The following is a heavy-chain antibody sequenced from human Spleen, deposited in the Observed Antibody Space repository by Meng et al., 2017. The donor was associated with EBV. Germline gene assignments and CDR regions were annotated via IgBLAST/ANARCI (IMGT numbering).Heavy chain of an antibody. D-gene: IGHD2-15*01. V-gene: IGHV1-46*01. Sequence: QGQLGHAGPTSNKPGASVDVSCKASEYTFSRYYLHWVRQAPGQGLEWMGVINPSDGTTRNAQKFQGRVTMTRDTSTITVYMELSSLRSDDTAVYYCAIESGRGFTPDYWGQGTLVTVSS. J-gene: IGHJ4*02. CDR2: INPSDGTT. CDR3: AIESGRGFTPDY. CDR1: EYTFSRYY.